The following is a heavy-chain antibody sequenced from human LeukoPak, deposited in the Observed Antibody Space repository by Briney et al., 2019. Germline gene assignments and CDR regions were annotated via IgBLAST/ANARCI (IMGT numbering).Heavy chain of an antibody. D-gene: IGHD2-8*01. CDR3: ARVGYCTNGVCYNWFDP. CDR2: ISSSSSTI. V-gene: IGHV3-48*01. J-gene: IGHJ5*02. Sequence: PGGSLRLSCAASGFTFSSYSMNWVRQAPGKGLEWVSYISSSSSTIYYADSVKGRFTISRDNAKNSLYLQMNSLRAEDTAVYYCARVGYCTNGVCYNWFDPWGQGTLVTVSS. CDR1: GFTFSSYS.